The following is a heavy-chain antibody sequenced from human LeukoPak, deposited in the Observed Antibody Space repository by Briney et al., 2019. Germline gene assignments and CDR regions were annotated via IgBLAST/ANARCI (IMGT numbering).Heavy chain of an antibody. Sequence: GGSLRLSCAASGFTLSSYTVNWVRQAPGKGLEWVASINHNGNVNYYVDSVKGRFTISRDNAKNSLYLQVSNLRAEDTAVYFCARGGGLDVWGQGATVTVSS. CDR1: GFTLSSYT. CDR3: ARGGGLDV. J-gene: IGHJ6*02. D-gene: IGHD3-16*01. CDR2: INHNGNVN. V-gene: IGHV3-7*03.